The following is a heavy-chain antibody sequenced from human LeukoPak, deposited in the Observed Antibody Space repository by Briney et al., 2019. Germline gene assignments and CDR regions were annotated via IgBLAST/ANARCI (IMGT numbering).Heavy chain of an antibody. V-gene: IGHV3-30*04. CDR2: ISYHARDQ. CDR1: GFTFSDHA. J-gene: IGHJ4*02. D-gene: IGHD2-8*01. CDR3: AAQPCINGICYLDY. Sequence: GRSLRLSCTASGFTFSDHAMHWVRQAPGKGLEWVTVISYHARDQFYADSVKGRLTVSRDNSRNILYLQMNSLRVEDSAVYYCAAQPCINGICYLDYWGQGAPVTVSS.